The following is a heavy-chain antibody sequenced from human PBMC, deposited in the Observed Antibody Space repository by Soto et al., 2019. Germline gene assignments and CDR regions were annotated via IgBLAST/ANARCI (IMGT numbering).Heavy chain of an antibody. V-gene: IGHV1-3*01. CDR3: ARDPRYNYGYI. J-gene: IGHJ4*02. CDR1: GYTFTSYA. CDR2: INAGNGNT. Sequence: ASVKVSCKASGYTFTSYAMHWVRQAPGQRLEWMGWINAGNGNTKYSQKFQVRVTITRDTSASTAYMELSSLRSEDTAVYYCARDPRYNYGYIWGQGTLVTVSS. D-gene: IGHD5-18*01.